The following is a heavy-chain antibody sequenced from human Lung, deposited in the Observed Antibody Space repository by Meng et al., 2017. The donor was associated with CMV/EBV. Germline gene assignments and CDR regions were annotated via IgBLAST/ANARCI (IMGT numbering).Heavy chain of an antibody. V-gene: IGHV4-4*03. Sequence: QWRLQGSGQGLVKPPGTLSLTCAVSGGSISSSNWWSWVRQPPGKGLEWIGEIYHSGSTNYNPSLKSRVTISVDKSKNQFSLKLSSVTAADTAVYYCASFPPPGKQWLVTDYWGQGTLVTVSS. CDR3: ASFPPPGKQWLVTDY. D-gene: IGHD6-19*01. J-gene: IGHJ4*02. CDR1: GGSISSSNW. CDR2: IYHSGST.